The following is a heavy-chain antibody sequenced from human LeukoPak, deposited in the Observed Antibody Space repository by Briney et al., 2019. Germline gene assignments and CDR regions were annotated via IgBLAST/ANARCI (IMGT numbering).Heavy chain of an antibody. CDR3: ARRSRTYSNYYYYYMDV. V-gene: IGHV4-34*01. Sequence: SETLSLTCAVYGGSFSGYYWSWIRQPPGKGLEWIGEINHSGSTNYNPSLKSRVTISVDTSKNQFSLKLSSVTAADTAVYYCARRSRTYSNYYYYYMDVWGKGTTVTISS. CDR1: GGSFSGYY. CDR2: INHSGST. D-gene: IGHD2-21*01. J-gene: IGHJ6*03.